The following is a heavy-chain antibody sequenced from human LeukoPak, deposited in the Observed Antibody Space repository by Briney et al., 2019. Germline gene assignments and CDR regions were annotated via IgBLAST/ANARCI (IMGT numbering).Heavy chain of an antibody. Sequence: SETLSLTCTVSGGSISSSSYYWGWIRQPPGKGLEWIGSIYYSGSTYYNPSLKSRVTISVDTSKNQFSLKLSSVTAADTAVYYCARGGDSSGWYYNWGQGTLVTVSS. CDR2: IYYSGST. CDR3: ARGGDSSGWYYN. D-gene: IGHD6-19*01. V-gene: IGHV4-39*01. CDR1: GGSISSSSYY. J-gene: IGHJ4*02.